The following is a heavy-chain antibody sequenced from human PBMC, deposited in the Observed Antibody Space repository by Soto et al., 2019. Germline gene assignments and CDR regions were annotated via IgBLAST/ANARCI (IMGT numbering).Heavy chain of an antibody. J-gene: IGHJ4*02. CDR2: ISGGGRPI. CDR1: GFTFSTFS. D-gene: IGHD6-19*01. Sequence: EVQLVESRGGSVQPGGSLRLSCAASGFTFSTFSMNWVRQAPGRGLEWISYISGGGRPISYADSVKGRFTISRDNAKNSLYLQRDSLTAEVTAVYYCARDLGWAFDSWGQGTLVTVSS. V-gene: IGHV3-48*01. CDR3: ARDLGWAFDS.